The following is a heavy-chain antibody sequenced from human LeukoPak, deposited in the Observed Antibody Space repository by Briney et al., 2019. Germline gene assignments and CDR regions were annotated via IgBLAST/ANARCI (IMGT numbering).Heavy chain of an antibody. CDR2: INHSGST. D-gene: IGHD2-2*01. J-gene: IGHJ4*02. Sequence: SETLSLTCAVYGGSFSGYYWSWIRQPPGKGLEWIGEINHSGSTNYNPSLKSRVTISVDTSKNQFSLKLSSVTAADTAVYYCARLYCSSTSCRFDYWGQGTLVTVSS. V-gene: IGHV4-34*01. CDR1: GGSFSGYY. CDR3: ARLYCSSTSCRFDY.